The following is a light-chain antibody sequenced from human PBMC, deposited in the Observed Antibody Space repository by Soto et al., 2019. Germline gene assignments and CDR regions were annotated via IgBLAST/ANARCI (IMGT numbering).Light chain of an antibody. CDR3: QQSYSTPPWT. V-gene: IGKV1-39*01. CDR2: AAS. J-gene: IGKJ1*01. CDR1: QSISSY. Sequence: DIQMTQSPSSLSASVGDRVTITCRASQSISSYLNWYQQKPGKAPKLLIYAASSLQSGVPSRFSGSGSGTDFTLTISSLQPEDFATYYCQQSYSTPPWTFGQGTKGGYQ.